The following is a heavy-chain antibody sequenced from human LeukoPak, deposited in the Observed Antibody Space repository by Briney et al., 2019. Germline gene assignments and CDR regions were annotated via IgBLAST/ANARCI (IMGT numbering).Heavy chain of an antibody. CDR1: GGSISSYY. D-gene: IGHD3-16*01. CDR3: ARWGAGGYFDY. V-gene: IGHV4-4*09. J-gene: IGHJ4*02. Sequence: SETLSLTCTVSGGSISSYYWSWIRQPPGKGLEWIGYIYTSGSTNYNPSLKSRVTISVDTSKNQFSLKLSSVTAAVTAVYYCARWGAGGYFDYWGQGTLVTVSS. CDR2: IYTSGST.